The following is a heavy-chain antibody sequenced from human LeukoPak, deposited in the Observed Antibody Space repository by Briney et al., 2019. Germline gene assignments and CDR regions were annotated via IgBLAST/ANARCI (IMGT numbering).Heavy chain of an antibody. V-gene: IGHV3-21*01. CDR1: GFTFSSYS. CDR2: ISSSSSYI. CDR3: AREAGIAAAGYYSYGMDV. D-gene: IGHD6-13*01. Sequence: GGSLSLSCAASGFTFSSYSMNWVRQAPGKGLEWVSSISSSSSYIYYADSVKGRFTISRDNAKNSLYLQMNSLRAEDTAVYYCAREAGIAAAGYYSYGMDVWGQGTTVTVSS. J-gene: IGHJ6*02.